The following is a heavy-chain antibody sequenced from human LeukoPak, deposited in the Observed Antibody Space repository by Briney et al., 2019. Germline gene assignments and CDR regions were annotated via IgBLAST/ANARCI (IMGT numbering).Heavy chain of an antibody. Sequence: PGGSLRLSCAASGFTLSSYWMIWVRQAPGEGLEWVANIKQDGSEIYYVDSVKGRFTISRDNAKNSLYLQMNSLRAEDTAVYYCVRGNPFGGYWGQGTLVTVSS. D-gene: IGHD3-16*01. CDR3: VRGNPFGGY. CDR1: GFTLSSYW. CDR2: IKQDGSEI. V-gene: IGHV3-7*03. J-gene: IGHJ4*02.